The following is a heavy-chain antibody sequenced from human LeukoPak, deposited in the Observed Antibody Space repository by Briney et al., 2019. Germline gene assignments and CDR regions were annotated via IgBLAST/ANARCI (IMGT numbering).Heavy chain of an antibody. CDR2: IYHAGST. V-gene: IGHV4-31*03. J-gene: IGHJ6*03. CDR1: GGSISSGGYF. CDR3: ARATYYSASTGGPYMDV. Sequence: PSQTLSLTCTVSGGSISSGGYFWSWIRQHPGKGLEWIAHIYHAGSTHDNPSLRGRVAISLDTSANQFSLRLSSVTAADTAVYFCARATYYSASTGGPYMDVWGQGTTVTVSS. D-gene: IGHD3-22*01.